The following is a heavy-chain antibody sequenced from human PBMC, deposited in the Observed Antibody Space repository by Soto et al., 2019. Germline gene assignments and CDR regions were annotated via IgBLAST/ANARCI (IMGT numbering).Heavy chain of an antibody. D-gene: IGHD1-26*01. CDR1: GFTFRSHW. J-gene: IGHJ4*02. CDR2: ISGDGSST. CDR3: ARGGNYIFDY. Sequence: LRLSCAASGFTFRSHWMHWVRLAPGKGLVWVSRISGDGSSTHYADSVKGRFTISRDNAKNTLHLQMNSLRAEDTAVYYCARGGNYIFDYWGQGTLVTVSS. V-gene: IGHV3-74*01.